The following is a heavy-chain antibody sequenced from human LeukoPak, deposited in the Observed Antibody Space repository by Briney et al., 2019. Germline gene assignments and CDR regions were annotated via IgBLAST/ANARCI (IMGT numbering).Heavy chain of an antibody. D-gene: IGHD5-24*01. Sequence: SETLSLTCTVSGASISSAPYHWAWIRQHPGGGLEWIGHIYGTWNTYYSPSLKSRLTISIDTSGSQFSLELRSVTAADTAVYYCASQKMTTREFDSWGQGTRVTVSS. CDR2: IYGTWNT. CDR1: GASISSAPYH. CDR3: ASQKMTTREFDS. J-gene: IGHJ4*02. V-gene: IGHV4-31*03.